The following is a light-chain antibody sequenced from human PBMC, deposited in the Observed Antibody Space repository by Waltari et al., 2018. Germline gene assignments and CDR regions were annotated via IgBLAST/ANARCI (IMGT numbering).Light chain of an antibody. CDR2: VNSDGSH. J-gene: IGLJ3*02. Sequence: QLVVTHSPSASASLGASVKLTCTLSSGHSSNVIAWLQQQPQKGPRYLMKVNSDGSHSRGDEIPDRFSGSSSGAERYLTISSLQSEDEADYYCQTGGHGTWVFGGGTKLTVL. V-gene: IGLV4-69*01. CDR3: QTGGHGTWV. CDR1: SGHSSNV.